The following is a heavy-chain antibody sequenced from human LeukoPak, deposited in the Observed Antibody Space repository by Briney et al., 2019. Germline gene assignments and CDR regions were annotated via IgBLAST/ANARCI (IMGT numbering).Heavy chain of an antibody. CDR1: GYSFASYW. D-gene: IGHD6-6*01. CDR2: IYPGDSDT. V-gene: IGHV5-51*01. Sequence: GESLKISCKGSGYSFASYWIGWVRQMPGKGLEWMGIIYPGDSDTRYSPSFQGQVTISADKSISTAYLQWSSLKASDTAMYYCARQYSSSSNYYYGMDVWGQGTTVTVSS. J-gene: IGHJ6*02. CDR3: ARQYSSSSNYYYGMDV.